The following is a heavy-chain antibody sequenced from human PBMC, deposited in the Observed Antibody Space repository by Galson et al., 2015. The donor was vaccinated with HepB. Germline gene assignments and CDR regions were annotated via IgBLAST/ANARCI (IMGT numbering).Heavy chain of an antibody. CDR1: GFTFSSYS. CDR3: ARVEGYSYGNAYYYYGMDV. V-gene: IGHV3-21*01. D-gene: IGHD5-18*01. Sequence: SLRLSCAASGFTFSSYSMNWVRQAPGKGLEWVSSISSSSSYIYYADSVKGQFTISRDNAKNSLYLQMNSLRAEDTAVYYCARVEGYSYGNAYYYYGMDVWGQGTTVTVSS. J-gene: IGHJ6*02. CDR2: ISSSSSYI.